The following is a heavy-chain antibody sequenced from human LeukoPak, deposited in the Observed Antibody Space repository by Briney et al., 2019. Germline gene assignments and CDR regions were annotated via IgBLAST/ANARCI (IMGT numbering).Heavy chain of an antibody. V-gene: IGHV3-23*01. CDR3: AKDGPRYCSGGSCYSRWFDP. J-gene: IGHJ5*02. CDR2: ISGSGGST. CDR1: GFTFSSYA. D-gene: IGHD2-15*01. Sequence: GGSLRLSCAASGFTFSSYAMSWVRQAPGKGLEWVSAISGSGGSTYYADSVKGRFTISRDNSKNTLYLQMNSLRAEDTAVYYCAKDGPRYCSGGSCYSRWFDPWGQGTLVTVSS.